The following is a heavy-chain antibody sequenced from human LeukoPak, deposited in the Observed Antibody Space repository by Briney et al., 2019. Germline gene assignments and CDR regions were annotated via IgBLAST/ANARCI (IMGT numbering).Heavy chain of an antibody. Sequence: ASVKVSCKASGYTFTGYYMHWVRQAPGQGLEWMGWINPNSGGTNYAQKFQGRVTMTRDTSISTAYMELSRLRSDDTAVYYCARHLLVAYYSSFDPWGQGTLVTVSS. V-gene: IGHV1-2*02. CDR3: ARHLLVAYYSSFDP. CDR2: INPNSGGT. D-gene: IGHD2/OR15-2a*01. CDR1: GYTFTGYY. J-gene: IGHJ5*02.